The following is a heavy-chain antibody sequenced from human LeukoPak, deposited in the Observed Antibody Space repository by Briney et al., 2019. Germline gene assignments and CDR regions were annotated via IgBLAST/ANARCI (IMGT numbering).Heavy chain of an antibody. CDR2: ISYDGSNK. J-gene: IGHJ3*02. D-gene: IGHD6-6*01. CDR3: ARPRSIAARGAFDI. V-gene: IGHV3-30-3*01. Sequence: PGGSLRLSCAASGFTFSSYAMHWVRQAPGKGLEWVAVISYDGSNKYYADSVKGRFTISRDNSKNTLYLQMNSLRAEDTAVYYCARPRSIAARGAFDIWGQGTMVTVSS. CDR1: GFTFSSYA.